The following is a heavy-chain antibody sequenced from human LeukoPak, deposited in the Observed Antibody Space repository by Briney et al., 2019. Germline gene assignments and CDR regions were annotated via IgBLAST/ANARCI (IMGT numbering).Heavy chain of an antibody. CDR2: MNPNSGNT. CDR1: GYTFTGYY. V-gene: IGHV1-8*02. CDR3: ATRGVVIDY. J-gene: IGHJ4*02. Sequence: GASVKVSCKASGYTFTGYYMHWVRQATGQGLEWMGWMNPNSGNTGYAQKFQGRVTMTRNTSISAAYMELSSLRSEDTAVYYCATRGVVIDYWDQGTLVTVSS. D-gene: IGHD3-3*01.